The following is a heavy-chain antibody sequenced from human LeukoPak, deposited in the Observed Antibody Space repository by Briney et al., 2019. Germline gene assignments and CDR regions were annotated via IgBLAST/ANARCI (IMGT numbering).Heavy chain of an antibody. Sequence: PGGSLRLSCAAPGFTFSSYSMNWVRQAPGKGLEWVSSISSSRRYIYYTDSVKGRFTISRDNHKNSLYLQMNSLRAEDTAVYYCARATSWGDSSFNFDYWGQGTLVTVSS. D-gene: IGHD6-13*01. J-gene: IGHJ4*02. CDR1: GFTFSSYS. CDR2: ISSSRRYI. CDR3: ARATSWGDSSFNFDY. V-gene: IGHV3-21*01.